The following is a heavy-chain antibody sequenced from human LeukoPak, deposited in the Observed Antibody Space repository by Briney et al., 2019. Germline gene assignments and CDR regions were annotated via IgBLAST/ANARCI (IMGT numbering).Heavy chain of an antibody. CDR1: GFSFSIYS. D-gene: IGHD3-10*01. CDR3: TREASEFY. J-gene: IGHJ4*02. V-gene: IGHV3-48*01. CDR2: IDSMSGSI. Sequence: GGSLRLSCAASGFSFSIYSMNWVRQAPGKGLEWASYIDSMSGSIYYADSVEGRFTISRDNAKNSLYLQMNSLRAEDTAVYYCTREASEFYWGQGTLVTVSS.